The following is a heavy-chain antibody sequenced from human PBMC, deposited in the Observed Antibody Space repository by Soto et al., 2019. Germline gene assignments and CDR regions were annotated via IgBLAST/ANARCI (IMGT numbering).Heavy chain of an antibody. CDR2: INHSGST. CDR1: GGSFSGYY. J-gene: IGHJ4*02. V-gene: IGHV4-34*01. CDR3: ASWTVTTATFDY. D-gene: IGHD4-4*01. Sequence: SETLSLTCAVYGGSFSGYYWSWIRQPPGKGLEWIGEINHSGSTNYNPSLRSRVTISVDTSKNQSSLKLSSVTAADTAVYYCASWTVTTATFDYWGQGTLVTVS.